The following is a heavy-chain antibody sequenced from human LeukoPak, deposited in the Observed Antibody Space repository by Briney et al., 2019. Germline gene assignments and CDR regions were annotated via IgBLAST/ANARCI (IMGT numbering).Heavy chain of an antibody. J-gene: IGHJ6*04. CDR3: ARQGVDSSGWYNYYYYGMDV. D-gene: IGHD6-19*01. V-gene: IGHV1-69*06. CDR1: GGTFSGYA. Sequence: ASVRVSCKASGGTFSGYAISWVRQAPGQGLEWMGGIIPIFGTANYAQKFQGRVTITADKTTSTAYMELSSLRSEDTAVYYCARQGVDSSGWYNYYYYGMDVWGKGTTVTVSS. CDR2: IIPIFGTA.